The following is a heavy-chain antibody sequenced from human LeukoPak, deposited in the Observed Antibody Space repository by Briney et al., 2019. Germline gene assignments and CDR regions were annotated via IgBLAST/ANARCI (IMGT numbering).Heavy chain of an antibody. CDR3: AWGDYYGSGSYYQSPPDY. CDR1: GGSLSSSSYY. D-gene: IGHD3-10*01. CDR2: IYYSGST. V-gene: IGHV4-39*01. Sequence: SETLSLTCTVSGGSLSSSSYYWGWIRQPPGKGLEWIGSIYYSGSTYYNPSLKSRVTISVDTSKNQFSLRLSSVTAADTAVYYCAWGDYYGSGSYYQSPPDYWGQGTLVTVSS. J-gene: IGHJ4*02.